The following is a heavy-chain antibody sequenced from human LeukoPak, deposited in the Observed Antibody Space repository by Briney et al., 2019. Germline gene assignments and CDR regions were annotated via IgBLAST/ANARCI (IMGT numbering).Heavy chain of an antibody. CDR1: GDSITSSDHY. CDR3: ARHLYYSASAFWYIDL. D-gene: IGHD3-10*01. CDR2: VSQSGNT. J-gene: IGHJ2*01. V-gene: IGHV4-39*01. Sequence: SETLSLTCTLSGDSITSSDHYWVWIRQSPGKGLEWIGSVSQSGNTYYKSSLNSRFPVSLDTSKNEFSLILPSVTAADTAEYYCARHLYYSASAFWYIDLWGRGTLVIVSP.